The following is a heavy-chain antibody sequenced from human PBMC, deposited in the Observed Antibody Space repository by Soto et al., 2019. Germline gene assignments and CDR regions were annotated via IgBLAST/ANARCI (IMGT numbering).Heavy chain of an antibody. J-gene: IGHJ3*02. V-gene: IGHV1-18*01. D-gene: IGHD4-17*01. CDR3: ASRGKHDYGDYESAFDI. CDR1: GYTFTSDG. Sequence: QVQLVQSGAEVKKPGASVKVSCKASGYTFTSDGISWVRQAPGQGLEWMGWISAYNGNTNYAQKLQGRVTMTTDTSTSTADMELRSRRSDDTAVYYCASRGKHDYGDYESAFDIWGQGTMFTVSS. CDR2: ISAYNGNT.